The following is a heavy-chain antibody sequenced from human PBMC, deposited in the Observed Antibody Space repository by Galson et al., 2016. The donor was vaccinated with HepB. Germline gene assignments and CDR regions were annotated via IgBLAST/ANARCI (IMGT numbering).Heavy chain of an antibody. CDR2: IRSQPYGGTT. CDR3: SRVGTGGYYPMDEDY. V-gene: IGHV3-49*03. J-gene: IGHJ4*02. Sequence: SLRLSCATSGFSFGDYAMSWFRQAPGKGLQWVGFIRSQPYGGTTEYAASVEGRFTISRDDSKSLAYLQMNRLKTEDTAIYYCSRVGTGGYYPMDEDYWGQGTRLTVSS. CDR1: GFSFGDYA. D-gene: IGHD1-26*01.